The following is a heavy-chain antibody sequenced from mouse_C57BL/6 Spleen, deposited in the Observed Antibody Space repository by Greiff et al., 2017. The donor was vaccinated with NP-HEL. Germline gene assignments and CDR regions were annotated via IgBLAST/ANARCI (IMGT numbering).Heavy chain of an antibody. J-gene: IGHJ2*01. CDR3: AREDPSLGREFDY. CDR1: GYTFTDYY. D-gene: IGHD4-1*01. Sequence: VQLQQSGPELVKPGASVKISCKASGYTFTDYYMNWVKQSHGKSLEWIGDINPNNGGTSYNQKFKGKATLTVDKSSSTAYMELRSLTSEDSAVYYCAREDPSLGREFDYWGQGTTLTVSS. V-gene: IGHV1-26*01. CDR2: INPNNGGT.